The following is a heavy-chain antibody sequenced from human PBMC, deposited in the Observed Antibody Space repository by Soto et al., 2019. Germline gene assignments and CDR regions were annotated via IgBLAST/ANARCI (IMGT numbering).Heavy chain of an antibody. D-gene: IGHD6-13*01. V-gene: IGHV1-18*01. J-gene: IGHJ6*02. CDR1: GYTFTSYG. CDR2: ISAYNGNT. CDR3: ARLYSSSWDYYYYGMDV. Sequence: QVQLGQSGAEVKKPGASVKVSCKASGYTFTSYGITWVRQAPGQGLEWMGWISAYNGNTHYAQKLQGRVTMTTDTSTSTAYMDLRSRESDDTAVYYFARLYSSSWDYYYYGMDVLGQGTTGTFSS.